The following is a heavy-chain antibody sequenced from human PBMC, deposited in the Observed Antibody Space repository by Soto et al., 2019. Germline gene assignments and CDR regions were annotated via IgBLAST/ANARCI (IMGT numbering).Heavy chain of an antibody. CDR3: ARDTSGWYHDGYYYYGMDV. Sequence: GASVKVSCKASRYTFTSYDINWVRQATGQGREWMGWMNPNSGNTGYAQKFQGRVTMTRNTSISTAYMELSSLRSEDTAVYYCARDTSGWYHDGYYYYGMDVWGQGTTVTVS. CDR2: MNPNSGNT. J-gene: IGHJ6*02. CDR1: RYTFTSYD. D-gene: IGHD6-19*01. V-gene: IGHV1-8*01.